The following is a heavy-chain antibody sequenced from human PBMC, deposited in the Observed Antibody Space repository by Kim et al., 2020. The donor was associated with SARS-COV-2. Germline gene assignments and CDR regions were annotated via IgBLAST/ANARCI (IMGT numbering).Heavy chain of an antibody. D-gene: IGHD6-13*01. CDR1: GYTYTSYG. CDR2: ISTYNGNT. J-gene: IGHJ6*02. V-gene: IGHV1-18*04. CDR3: ARDLDSAAAGPTRYSYYYYGMDF. Sequence: ASVKVSCKTSGYTYTSYGISWVRQAPGQGLEWMGWISTYNGNTNYAQEFQDRVTLTTDTSTRTAYMEVRSLKSDDTAVYYCARDLDSAAAGPTRYSYYYYGMDFWGQGTTVTVSS.